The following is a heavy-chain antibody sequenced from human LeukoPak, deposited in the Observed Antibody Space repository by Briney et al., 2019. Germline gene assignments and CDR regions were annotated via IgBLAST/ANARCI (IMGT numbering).Heavy chain of an antibody. J-gene: IGHJ4*02. CDR2: ISGSGGST. D-gene: IGHD3-3*01. CDR1: GFTFRNYT. V-gene: IGHV3-23*01. CDR3: AKEVKDTGYYHLDN. Sequence: GGSLKLSCAASGFTFRNYTMTWVRQAPGKGLEWVSAISGSGGSTYYADSVRGRFTISRDNSKNTLYLQMNRLRDEDTALFYCAKEVKDTGYYHLDNWGQGTLVTVSS.